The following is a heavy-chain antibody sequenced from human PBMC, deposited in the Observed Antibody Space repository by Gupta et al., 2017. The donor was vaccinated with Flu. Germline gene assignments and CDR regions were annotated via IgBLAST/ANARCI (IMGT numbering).Heavy chain of an antibody. D-gene: IGHD3-10*01. Sequence: GGSVFYTDSVQGRFTNSRDNSKNTLYPQMNSLSVEDTAVYSCVKACEHRYGQHGSYYYGMDVWGQGTSVTVSS. V-gene: IGHV3-23*01. CDR2: GGSV. J-gene: IGHJ6*02. CDR3: VKACEHRYGQHGSYYYGMDV.